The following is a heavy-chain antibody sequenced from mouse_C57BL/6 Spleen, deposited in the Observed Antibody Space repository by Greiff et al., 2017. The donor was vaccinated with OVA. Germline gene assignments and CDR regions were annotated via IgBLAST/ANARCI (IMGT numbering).Heavy chain of an antibody. CDR1: GYTFTSYW. Sequence: EVQLQQSGTVLARPGASVKMSCTTSGYTFTSYWMHWVKQRPGQGLEWIGAIYPGNSDTSYNQKFKGKAKLTAGTSASTAYLELSSLTNEDSAVDYCTRDYGSSWFAYWGQGTLVTVSA. J-gene: IGHJ3*01. CDR2: IYPGNSDT. CDR3: TRDYGSSWFAY. D-gene: IGHD1-1*01. V-gene: IGHV1-5*01.